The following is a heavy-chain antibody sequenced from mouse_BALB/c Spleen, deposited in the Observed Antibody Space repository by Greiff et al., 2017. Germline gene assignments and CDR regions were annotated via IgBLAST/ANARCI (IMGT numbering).Heavy chain of an antibody. J-gene: IGHJ1*01. Sequence: EVKLVESGGGLVQPGGSLRLSCATSGFTFTDYYMSWVRQPPGKALEWLGFIRNKANGYTTEYSAAVKGRFTISRDNYQSILYLQMNTLRAEDSATYYCERDYDYDVYWYIDVWGAGTTVTVSS. CDR3: ERDYDYDVYWYIDV. D-gene: IGHD2-4*01. CDR2: IRNKANGYTT. V-gene: IGHV7-3*02. CDR1: GFTFTDYY.